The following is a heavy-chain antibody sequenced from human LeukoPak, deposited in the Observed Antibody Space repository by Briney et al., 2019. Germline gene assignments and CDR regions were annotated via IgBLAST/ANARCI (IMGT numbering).Heavy chain of an antibody. D-gene: IGHD3-22*01. J-gene: IGHJ4*02. CDR1: GFTFSNYA. Sequence: GGSLRLSCAASGFTFSNYAMRWVRQAPGKGLEWVPAISGSGGSTYYADSVKGRFTISRDNSKNTLYLQMKSLRAEDTAIYYCATTPLYYYDSSGYYSDYWGQGTLVTVSS. CDR2: ISGSGGST. CDR3: ATTPLYYYDSSGYYSDY. V-gene: IGHV3-23*01.